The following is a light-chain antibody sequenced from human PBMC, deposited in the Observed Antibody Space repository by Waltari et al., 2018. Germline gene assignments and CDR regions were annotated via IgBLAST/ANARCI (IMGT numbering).Light chain of an antibody. V-gene: IGLV2-8*01. J-gene: IGLJ2*01. CDR1: SSDVGGYNY. CDR3: NSYAGRNRLGV. Sequence: QSALTQPPSASGSPGQPVTISCTGTSSDVGGYNYVSWYQQHPGKAPNLSIYEVTKRPSGVPDRVSGCKSGNTASLTVSGLQADEEADYYCNSYAGRNRLGVFGGGTKVTVL. CDR2: EVT.